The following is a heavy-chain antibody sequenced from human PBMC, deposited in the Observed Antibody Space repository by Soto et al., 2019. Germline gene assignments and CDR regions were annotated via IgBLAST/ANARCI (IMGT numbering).Heavy chain of an antibody. J-gene: IGHJ4*02. D-gene: IGHD3-16*01. CDR2: IYYSGST. CDR3: ARHVRFGSSPADKNFDY. V-gene: IGHV4-39*01. Sequence: QLQLQESGPGLVKPSETLSLTCTVSGGSISSSSYYWGWIRQPPGKGLEWIGSIYYSGSTYYNPSLKSRVTISVDTSKNQFSLKLSSVTAADTAVYYCARHVRFGSSPADKNFDYWGQGTLVTVSS. CDR1: GGSISSSSYY.